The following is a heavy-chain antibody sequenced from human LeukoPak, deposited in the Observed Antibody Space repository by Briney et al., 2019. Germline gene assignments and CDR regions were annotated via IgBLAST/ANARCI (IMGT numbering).Heavy chain of an antibody. V-gene: IGHV3-23*01. J-gene: IGHJ3*01. CDR1: GFTFSVAA. CDR2: IGASGEST. D-gene: IGHD5-24*01. CDR3: AKDIQLST. Sequence: PGGSLRLSCAASGFTFSVAAMTWVRQAPGKGLEWVSLIGASGESTYYADSVKGRFTISRDNSKNTLSLQMNCLRVEDTAMYFCAKDIQLSTWGLGTMVTVSS.